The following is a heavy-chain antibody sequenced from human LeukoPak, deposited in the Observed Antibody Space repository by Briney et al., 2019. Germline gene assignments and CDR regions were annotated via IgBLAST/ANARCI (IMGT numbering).Heavy chain of an antibody. V-gene: IGHV3-33*01. J-gene: IGHJ6*02. D-gene: IGHD3-10*01. CDR3: ARDRITMVRGDMLYYYGMDV. Sequence: GGSLRLSCAASGFTFSCLGMHWVRQAPGKGLVGVAVIWYDGSNKYTADAVKGRFHSSRKNSKNRLYLQMNSLRAEDTAVYYCARDRITMVRGDMLYYYGMDVWGQGTTVTVSS. CDR2: IWYDGSNK. CDR1: GFTFSCLG.